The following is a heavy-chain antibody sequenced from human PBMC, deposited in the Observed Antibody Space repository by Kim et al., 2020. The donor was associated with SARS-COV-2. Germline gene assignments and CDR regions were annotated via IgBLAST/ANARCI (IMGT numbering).Heavy chain of an antibody. V-gene: IGHV3-66*01. J-gene: IGHJ3*02. CDR2: T. Sequence: TSYADSVKGRFTIPRDNSKNTLYLQMNSLRAEDTAVYYCARDLVVRGADIWGQGTMVTVSS. CDR3: ARDLVVRGADI. D-gene: IGHD3-10*01.